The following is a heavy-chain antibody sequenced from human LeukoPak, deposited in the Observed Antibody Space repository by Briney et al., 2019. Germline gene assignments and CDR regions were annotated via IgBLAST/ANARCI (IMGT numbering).Heavy chain of an antibody. J-gene: IGHJ6*04. CDR2: IKQDASEK. CDR1: GFTFSSFW. CDR3: ARKAYGLDV. Sequence: GGSLRLSRAPSGFTFSSFWMSWVRQAPGKGLEWVANIKQDASEKYYVDSVKGRFTISRDNAKNSLYLQMNSLRAEDTAVYYCARKAYGLDVWGKGSTVTVSS. V-gene: IGHV3-7*03.